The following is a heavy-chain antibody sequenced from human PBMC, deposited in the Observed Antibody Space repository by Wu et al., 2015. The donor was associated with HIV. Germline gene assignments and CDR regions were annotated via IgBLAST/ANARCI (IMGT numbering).Heavy chain of an antibody. Sequence: QVQLVQSGAEVKKPGSSVKVSCKASGGTFSSYAISWVRQAPGQGLEWMGGIIPIFGTANYAQKFQGRVTITADESTSTAYMELSSLRSEDTAVYYCAVKNWSGDLYYYYYMDVWGKGTTGHRLL. V-gene: IGHV1-69*12. J-gene: IGHJ6*03. CDR3: AVKNWSGDLYYYYYMDV. CDR2: IIPIFGTA. CDR1: GGTFSSYA. D-gene: IGHD3-3*01.